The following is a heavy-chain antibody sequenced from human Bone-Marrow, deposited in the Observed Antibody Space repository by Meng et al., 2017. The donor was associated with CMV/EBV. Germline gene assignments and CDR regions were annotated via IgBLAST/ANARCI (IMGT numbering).Heavy chain of an antibody. CDR2: INPNSGGT. V-gene: IGHV1-2*02. Sequence: ASVKVSCKASGYTFTGYYMHWVRQAPGQGLEWMGWINPNSGGTNYAQKFQGRVTMTRDTSISTAYMELSRLRSDDTAVYYCARDNLFDYGGNQKGDYWGQGTLVTVSS. CDR3: ARDNLFDYGGNQKGDY. CDR1: GYTFTGYY. J-gene: IGHJ4*02. D-gene: IGHD4-23*01.